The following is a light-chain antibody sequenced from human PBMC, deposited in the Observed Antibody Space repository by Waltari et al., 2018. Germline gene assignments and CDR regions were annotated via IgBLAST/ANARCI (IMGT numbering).Light chain of an antibody. CDR1: QSFSSW. Sequence: DIQMTQSPSTLSASVGDRVTITCRASQSFSSWLAWYQQKPGKAPNLLIYAASSLQSGVPSRFSGSGSGRDFTLIITSLQPEDFATYYCQQSYSFTRTFGQGTKVEIK. CDR3: QQSYSFTRT. CDR2: AAS. J-gene: IGKJ1*01. V-gene: IGKV1-39*01.